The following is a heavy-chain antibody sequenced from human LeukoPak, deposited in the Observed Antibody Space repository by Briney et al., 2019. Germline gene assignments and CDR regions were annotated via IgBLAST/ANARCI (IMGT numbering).Heavy chain of an antibody. D-gene: IGHD5-24*01. V-gene: IGHV1-69*01. CDR3: ARDTGDGYKPDY. CDR1: RGTFSSYA. J-gene: IGHJ4*02. Sequence: ASVKVSCKASRGTFSSYAISWVRQAPGQGLEWMGGIIPIFGTANYAQKFQGRVTITADESTSTAYMELSSLRSEDTAVYYCARDTGDGYKPDYWGQGTLVTVSS. CDR2: IIPIFGTA.